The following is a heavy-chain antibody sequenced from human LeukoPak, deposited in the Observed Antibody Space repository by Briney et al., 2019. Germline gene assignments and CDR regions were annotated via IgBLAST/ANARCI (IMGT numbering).Heavy chain of an antibody. CDR3: ARGYSSGWYYFDY. J-gene: IGHJ4*02. V-gene: IGHV3-74*01. CDR1: GFTFSSYW. D-gene: IGHD6-19*01. CDR2: INSDGSST. Sequence: PGGSLRLSCAASGFTFSSYWMHWVRQAPGKGLVWVSRINSDGSSTSYADSVKGQFTISRDNAKNTLYLQMNSLRAEDTAVYYCARGYSSGWYYFDYWGQGTLVTVSS.